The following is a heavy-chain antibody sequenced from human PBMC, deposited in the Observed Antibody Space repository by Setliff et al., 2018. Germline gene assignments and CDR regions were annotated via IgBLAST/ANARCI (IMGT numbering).Heavy chain of an antibody. V-gene: IGHV4-59*01. CDR2: IYYSGST. CDR1: GGSISSYY. CDR3: ARMSGFQYIDV. D-gene: IGHD3-3*01. Sequence: SETLSLTCTVSGGSISSYYWSWIRQPPGKGLEWIGYIYYSGSTNYNPSLKSRVTISVDTSKNQFSLNLSSVTAADTAVYYCARMSGFQYIDVWGKGTTVTVSS. J-gene: IGHJ6*03.